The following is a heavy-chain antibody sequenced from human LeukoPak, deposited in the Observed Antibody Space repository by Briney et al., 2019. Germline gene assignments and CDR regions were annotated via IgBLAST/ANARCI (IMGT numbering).Heavy chain of an antibody. CDR2: IYYSGNT. J-gene: IGHJ4*02. CDR3: ARDFHYYDSSGYYYAYYFDY. Sequence: SETLSLTCTVSGGSISSDYYYWSWIRQHPGKGLEWIGYIYYSGNTFYNPSLKSRVTISVDTSKNQFSLKLSSVTAADTAVYYCARDFHYYDSSGYYYAYYFDYWGQGTLVTVSS. D-gene: IGHD3-22*01. CDR1: GGSISSDYYY. V-gene: IGHV4-31*03.